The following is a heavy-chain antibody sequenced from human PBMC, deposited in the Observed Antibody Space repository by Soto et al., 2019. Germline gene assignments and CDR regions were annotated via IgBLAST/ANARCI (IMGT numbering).Heavy chain of an antibody. Sequence: NPSETLSLTCTVSGDFISCYSWAWVRHSAGKGLEWIGRVYSTGTIFYNPSLKSRATMSVDTSKNQFSLKLTSVNAADTAVYYCAREPHTSTTTVTNLYYFDYWGQGTLVTVSS. V-gene: IGHV4-4*07. CDR3: AREPHTSTTTVTNLYYFDY. D-gene: IGHD4-17*01. J-gene: IGHJ4*02. CDR2: VYSTGTI. CDR1: GDFISCYS.